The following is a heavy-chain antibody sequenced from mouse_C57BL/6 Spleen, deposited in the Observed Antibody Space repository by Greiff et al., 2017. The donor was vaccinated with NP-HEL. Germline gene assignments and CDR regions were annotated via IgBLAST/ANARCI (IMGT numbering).Heavy chain of an antibody. CDR1: GYTFTSYW. J-gene: IGHJ2*01. Sequence: QVQLKQPGAELVKPGASVKLSCKASGYTFTSYWMHWVKQRPGQGLEWIGMIHPNSGSTNYNEKFKSKATLTVDKSSSTAYMQLSSLTSEDSAVYYCARDDYRDRDYWGQGTTLTVSS. CDR2: IHPNSGST. D-gene: IGHD2-4*01. CDR3: ARDDYRDRDY. V-gene: IGHV1-64*01.